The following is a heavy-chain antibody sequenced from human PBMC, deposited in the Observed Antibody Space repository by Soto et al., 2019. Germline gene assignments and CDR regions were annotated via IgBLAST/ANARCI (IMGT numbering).Heavy chain of an antibody. V-gene: IGHV3-7*03. Sequence: GGSLRLSCAASGFIFSSFWMIWVRQAPEKGLEWVAIIKQDGSEKHYVDSVKGRFTVSRDNAEKSLHLQMDSLRPDDTAVHYCVRGYSDYTDYFDYWGQGALVTVSS. D-gene: IGHD5-12*01. CDR3: VRGYSDYTDYFDY. CDR2: IKQDGSEK. CDR1: GFIFSSFW. J-gene: IGHJ4*02.